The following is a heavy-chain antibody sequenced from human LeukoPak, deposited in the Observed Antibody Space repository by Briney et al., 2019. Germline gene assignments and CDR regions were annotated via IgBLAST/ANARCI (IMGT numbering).Heavy chain of an antibody. CDR2: VSSSGDRT. CDR1: GFTFTSYA. CDR3: TKCDCGDYYYYGLDV. D-gene: IGHD4-17*01. Sequence: GGSLRLSCAASGFTFTSYAMNWVRQVPGKGLEWVSSVSSSGDRTFYADSVKGRFTISRDNSKDTLFLQMNSLGVQDTAIYYCTKCDCGDYYYYGLDVWGQGTTVTVSS. J-gene: IGHJ6*02. V-gene: IGHV3-23*01.